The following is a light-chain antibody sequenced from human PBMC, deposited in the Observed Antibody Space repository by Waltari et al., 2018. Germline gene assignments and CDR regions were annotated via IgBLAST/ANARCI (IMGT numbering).Light chain of an antibody. J-gene: IGKJ5*01. CDR1: QNIGSRY. V-gene: IGKV3-20*01. Sequence: EIVLTQFPGTLSLSPGERATLSCRASQNIGSRYLAWYQHKPGQAPRLLIYVASTRATNIPDRFSGSGSGTDFTITISRLEPDDFAVYYCQPYGDSPLVTFGHGTRLEIK. CDR3: QPYGDSPLVT. CDR2: VAS.